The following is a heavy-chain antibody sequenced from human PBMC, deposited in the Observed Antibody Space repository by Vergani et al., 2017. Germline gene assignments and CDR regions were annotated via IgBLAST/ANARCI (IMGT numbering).Heavy chain of an antibody. Sequence: VQLVESGGGLVKPGGSLRLSCAASGFTFSSYWMSWVRQAPGKGLEWVANIKQDGSEKYYVDSVKGRFTISRDNAKNSLYLQMNSLRAEDTAVYYCASPGYCSGGSCYPSYYYGMDVWGQGTTVTVSS. D-gene: IGHD2-15*01. J-gene: IGHJ6*02. V-gene: IGHV3-7*01. CDR1: GFTFSSYW. CDR2: IKQDGSEK. CDR3: ASPGYCSGGSCYPSYYYGMDV.